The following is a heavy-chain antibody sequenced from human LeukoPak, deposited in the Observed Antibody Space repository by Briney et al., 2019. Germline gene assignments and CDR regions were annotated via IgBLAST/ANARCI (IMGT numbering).Heavy chain of an antibody. J-gene: IGHJ4*02. D-gene: IGHD2-15*01. CDR2: ISAYNGNT. CDR1: GYTFTSYG. V-gene: IGHV1-18*01. CDR3: ARDLFYCSGGSCYWGYFDY. Sequence: GASVKVSCKASGYTFTSYGISWVRQAPGQGLERMGWISAYNGNTNYAQKLQGRVTMTTDTSTSTAYMELRSLRSDDTAVYYCARDLFYCSGGSCYWGYFDYWGQGTLVTVSS.